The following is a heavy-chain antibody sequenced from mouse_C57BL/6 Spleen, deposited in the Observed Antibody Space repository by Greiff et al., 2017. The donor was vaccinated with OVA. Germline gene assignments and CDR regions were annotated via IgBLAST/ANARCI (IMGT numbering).Heavy chain of an antibody. CDR2: INPSNGGT. J-gene: IGHJ2*01. Sequence: QVQLQQPGTELVKPGASVKLSCKASGFTFTSYWMHWVKQRPGQGLEWIGNINPSNGGTNYNEKFKSKANLTVDKSSSTAYMQLSSLTAEASAVYDCARNSSTVLFDDWGKGTTLTVSS. D-gene: IGHD1-1*01. CDR3: ARNSSTVLFDD. CDR1: GFTFTSYW. V-gene: IGHV1-53*01.